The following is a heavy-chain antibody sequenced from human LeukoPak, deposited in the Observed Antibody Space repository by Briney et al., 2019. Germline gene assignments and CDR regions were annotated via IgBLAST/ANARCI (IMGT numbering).Heavy chain of an antibody. CDR2: ISYTGST. CDR1: GSSIISGDYY. J-gene: IGHJ4*02. Sequence: SETLSLTYTVSGSSIISGDYYWSWIRQHPGKGLEWIGYISYTGSTYYKSSLKSRVSISVDTSKSQFSLELSSVTAADTAVYYCARWAYSYVLYYFDYWGQGTLVTVSS. CDR3: ARWAYSYVLYYFDY. V-gene: IGHV4-31*03. D-gene: IGHD5-18*01.